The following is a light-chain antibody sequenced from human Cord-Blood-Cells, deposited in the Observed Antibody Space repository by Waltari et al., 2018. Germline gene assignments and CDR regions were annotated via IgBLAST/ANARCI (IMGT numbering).Light chain of an antibody. J-gene: IGKJ1*01. CDR3: QQYNSYSLWT. CDR1: QSISSW. Sequence: DIQMTQSPSTLSASVGERVTITCRPSQSISSWLAWYQQKPGKAPKLLLYKASRLESGVPSRFSGSGSGTEFTLTISSLQPDDFATYYCQQYNSYSLWTFGQGTKVEIK. CDR2: KAS. V-gene: IGKV1-5*03.